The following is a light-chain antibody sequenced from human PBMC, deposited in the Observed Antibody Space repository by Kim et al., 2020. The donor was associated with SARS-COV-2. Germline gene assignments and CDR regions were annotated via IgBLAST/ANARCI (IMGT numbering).Light chain of an antibody. V-gene: IGLV4-69*01. J-gene: IGLJ2*01. CDR3: QTWGTGFVV. Sequence: SVKLTCTLSSGHSRYAITWLQQQPEKGPRYLMKVNSDGSHTRGDGIPDRVSGSSSGDERYLSISNLQSEDEADFYCQTWGTGFVVFGRGTKVTVL. CDR2: VNSDGSH. CDR1: SGHSRYA.